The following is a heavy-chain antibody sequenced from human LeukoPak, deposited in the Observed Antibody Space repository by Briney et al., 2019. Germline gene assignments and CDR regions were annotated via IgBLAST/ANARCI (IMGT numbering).Heavy chain of an antibody. CDR1: GGTFRSYA. D-gene: IGHD4-17*01. CDR2: IIPMINTP. V-gene: IGHV1-69*13. J-gene: IGHJ4*02. Sequence: ASVKVSCKASGGTFRSYAITWVRQAPGKGHEWMGGIIPMINTPKYAQKFQGRVSITADESTSTGYMEVSSLRSEDTAVYYCAIFQGTYGDNENDYWGQGTLVTVSS. CDR3: AIFQGTYGDNENDY.